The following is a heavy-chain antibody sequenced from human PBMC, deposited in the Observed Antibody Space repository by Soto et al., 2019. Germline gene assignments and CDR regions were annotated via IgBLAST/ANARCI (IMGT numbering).Heavy chain of an antibody. CDR1: GGSISSYY. Sequence: PSETLSLSCTVSGGSISSYYWNWIRQPPGKGLEWIGYIYYSGSTNYNPSLKSRVTISVDTSKNKFSLKLSHVTAADTAVYYCARAAERVVTNWFDPWGQGNLVTVS. V-gene: IGHV4-59*01. D-gene: IGHD2-21*02. CDR2: IYYSGST. CDR3: ARAAERVVTNWFDP. J-gene: IGHJ5*02.